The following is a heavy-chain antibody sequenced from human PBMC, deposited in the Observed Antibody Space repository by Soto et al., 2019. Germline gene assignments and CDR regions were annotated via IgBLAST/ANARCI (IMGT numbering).Heavy chain of an antibody. CDR2: ISGSGGRS. CDR3: AKAYFVWSSEQPYYFDY. Sequence: EVQLLDSGGGLVQPGGSLRLSCAASGFTFSNYAMNWVRQGPGKGLEWVSGISGSGGRSYYADSVKGLFTISRDNSKSTLYLQMNSLRAEDTAVYYCAKAYFVWSSEQPYYFDYWGQGTLVTVSS. D-gene: IGHD3-16*01. CDR1: GFTFSNYA. V-gene: IGHV3-23*01. J-gene: IGHJ4*02.